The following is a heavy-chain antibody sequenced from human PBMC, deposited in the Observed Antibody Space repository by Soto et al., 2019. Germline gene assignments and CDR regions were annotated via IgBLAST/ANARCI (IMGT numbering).Heavy chain of an antibody. D-gene: IGHD2-2*01. V-gene: IGHV3-21*01. CDR2: ISSSSSYI. CDR3: PRDPLFHCSSTSCSMYYYYGMDV. Sequence: GXSLRLSCAASGFTISSYSMNWVRQAPGKGLEWVSSISSSSSYIYYADSVKGRFTISRDNAKNSLYLQMNSLRAEDTAVYYCPRDPLFHCSSTSCSMYYYYGMDVWGQGTTVTVSS. CDR1: GFTISSYS. J-gene: IGHJ6*02.